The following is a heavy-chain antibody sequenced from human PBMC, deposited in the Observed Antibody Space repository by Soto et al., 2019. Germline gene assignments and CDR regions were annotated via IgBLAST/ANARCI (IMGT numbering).Heavy chain of an antibody. J-gene: IGHJ6*02. Sequence: QVQLVESGGGVVQPGRSLRLSCAASGFTFSSYAMHWVRQAPGKGLEWVAVISYDGSNKYYADSVKGRFTISRDNSKNTLYLQMNSLGAEDTAVYYCARDCYRFNRGYGFSVDVWGQGTTITVSS. D-gene: IGHD5-12*01. V-gene: IGHV3-30-3*01. CDR3: ARDCYRFNRGYGFSVDV. CDR2: ISYDGSNK. CDR1: GFTFSSYA.